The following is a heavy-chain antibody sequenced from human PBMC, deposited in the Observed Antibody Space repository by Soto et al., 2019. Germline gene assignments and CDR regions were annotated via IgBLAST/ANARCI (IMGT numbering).Heavy chain of an antibody. CDR3: ARRYYDILTGYYRGYYFDY. V-gene: IGHV4-4*02. CDR1: GGSISSSNW. Sequence: TSETLSLTCAVSGGSISSSNWWSWVRQPPGKGLEWIGEIYHSGSTNYNPSLKSRVTISVDKSKNQFSLKLSSVTAADTAVYYCARRYYDILTGYYRGYYFDYWGQGTLVTASS. D-gene: IGHD3-9*01. J-gene: IGHJ4*02. CDR2: IYHSGST.